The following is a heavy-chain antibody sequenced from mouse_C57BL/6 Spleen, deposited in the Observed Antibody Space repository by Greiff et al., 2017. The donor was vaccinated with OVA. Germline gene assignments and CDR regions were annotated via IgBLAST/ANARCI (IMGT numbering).Heavy chain of an antibody. CDR3: ARTGYYYGSSLYYAMDY. V-gene: IGHV1-80*01. CDR2: IYPGDGDT. J-gene: IGHJ4*01. Sequence: QVQLQQSGAELVKPGASVKISCKASGYAFSSYWMNWVKQRPGKGLEWIGQIYPGDGDTNYNGKFKGKATLTADKSSSTAYMQLSSLTSEDSAVYFCARTGYYYGSSLYYAMDYWGQGTSVTVSS. D-gene: IGHD1-1*01. CDR1: GYAFSSYW.